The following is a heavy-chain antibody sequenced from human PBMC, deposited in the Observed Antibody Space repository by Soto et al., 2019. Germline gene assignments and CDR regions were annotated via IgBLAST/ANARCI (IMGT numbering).Heavy chain of an antibody. Sequence: PGGSLRLSCAASGFTFSSYSMRWFRQAQGKGLKWVGFIRSKAYGGTTEYAASVKGRFTISRDDSKSIAYLQMNSLKTEDTAVYYCTRTVGWLRLGGEVFDYWGQGTLVTVSS. CDR3: TRTVGWLRLGGEVFDY. V-gene: IGHV3-49*03. D-gene: IGHD5-12*01. CDR1: GFTFSSYS. CDR2: IRSKAYGGTT. J-gene: IGHJ4*02.